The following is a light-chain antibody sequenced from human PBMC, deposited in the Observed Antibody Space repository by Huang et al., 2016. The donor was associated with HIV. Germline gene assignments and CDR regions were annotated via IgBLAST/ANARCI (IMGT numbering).Light chain of an antibody. Sequence: IVMTQSLDSLAVSLGARATINCTSSQSILYNSNNKNYLAWYQQKAGQPPKLLIYWASTRESVVPDRFSGSGSGTDFTLTISSLQAEDVAVYYCQQYYSSPLTFGGGTKVEI. CDR1: QSILYNSNNKNY. V-gene: IGKV4-1*01. J-gene: IGKJ4*01. CDR3: QQYYSSPLT. CDR2: WAS.